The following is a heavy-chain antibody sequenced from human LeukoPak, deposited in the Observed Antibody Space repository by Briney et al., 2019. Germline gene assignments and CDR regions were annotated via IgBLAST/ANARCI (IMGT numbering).Heavy chain of an antibody. CDR3: ARGLYLFKYYFDY. D-gene: IGHD2-8*01. V-gene: IGHV4-34*01. Sequence: SETLSPTSAVYGASFSGYYRSWIRQPPRHGLEWIGENKHSGSTNYNPSLKSRVTISVDTSKNQFSLKLSSVTAADTAVYYCARGLYLFKYYFDYWGQGTLVTVSS. CDR2: NKHSGST. CDR1: GASFSGYY. J-gene: IGHJ4*02.